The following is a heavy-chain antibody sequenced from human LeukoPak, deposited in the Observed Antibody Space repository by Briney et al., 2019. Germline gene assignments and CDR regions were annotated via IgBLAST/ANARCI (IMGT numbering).Heavy chain of an antibody. D-gene: IGHD3-10*01. CDR3: ASEYGSGSPFDY. Sequence: SVKVSCKASGGTFRSYAISWVRQAAGRGLEWMGGIIPIFGTANYAQKFQGRVTITADESTSTAYMELSSLRSEDTAVYYCASEYGSGSPFDYWGQGTLVTVSS. V-gene: IGHV1-69*13. J-gene: IGHJ4*02. CDR2: IIPIFGTA. CDR1: GGTFRSYA.